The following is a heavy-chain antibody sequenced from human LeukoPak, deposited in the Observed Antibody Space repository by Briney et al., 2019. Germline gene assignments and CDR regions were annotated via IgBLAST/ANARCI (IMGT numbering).Heavy chain of an antibody. CDR3: ARTAQFGVVEDAFNI. V-gene: IGHV1-2*02. Sequence: ASVKVSCKASGYTFTDYYMHWVRQAPGQGLEWMGWITPNSGGTNYAQKFQGRVTMTRDTSISTVYMELSRLRSDDTAVYFCARTAQFGVVEDAFNIWGQGTMVTVSS. D-gene: IGHD3-3*01. CDR2: ITPNSGGT. J-gene: IGHJ3*02. CDR1: GYTFTDYY.